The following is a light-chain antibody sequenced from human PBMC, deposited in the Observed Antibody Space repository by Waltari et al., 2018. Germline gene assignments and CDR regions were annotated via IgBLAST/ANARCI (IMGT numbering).Light chain of an antibody. CDR1: QSISTY. J-gene: IGKJ4*01. CDR3: QQSYSTPLT. V-gene: IGKV1-39*01. Sequence: DIQMTQSPSSLSASVGDTPTITCRASQSISTYLNWYQQKPGKAPKLLIYAASSLQSGVPSRFSGSGSGTDFTLTISSLQPEDFATYYCQQSYSTPLTFGGGTKVEIK. CDR2: AAS.